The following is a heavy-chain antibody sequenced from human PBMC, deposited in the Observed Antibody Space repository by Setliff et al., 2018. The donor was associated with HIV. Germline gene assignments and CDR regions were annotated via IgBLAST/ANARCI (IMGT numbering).Heavy chain of an antibody. Sequence: SETLSLTCSVSGGSISSGTYYWSWIRQPAGKGLEWIGRIYTSGSTNYNPSLKSRVTISVDTSNNHFSLKLTSVTAADTAVYYCARGLSIFGVATPGFYSFMDVWGKGTTVTVSS. V-gene: IGHV4-61*02. D-gene: IGHD3-3*01. J-gene: IGHJ6*03. CDR1: GGSISSGTYY. CDR2: IYTSGST. CDR3: ARGLSIFGVATPGFYSFMDV.